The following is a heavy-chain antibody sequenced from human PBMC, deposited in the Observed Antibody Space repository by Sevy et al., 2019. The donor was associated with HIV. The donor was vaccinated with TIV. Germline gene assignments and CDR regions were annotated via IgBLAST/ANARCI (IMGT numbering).Heavy chain of an antibody. CDR3: ARGVVAGNSYYFDY. Sequence: GGSLRLSCAASGFSFRDYYMSWIRQAPGKGLEWVSYIGSSSSFTKYAGSLKGRFTISRDNVKTSLFLHLNSLTAEDTGVYYCARGVVAGNSYYFDYWGPGTPVTVSS. D-gene: IGHD6-19*01. V-gene: IGHV3-11*06. J-gene: IGHJ4*02. CDR1: GFSFRDYY. CDR2: IGSSSSFT.